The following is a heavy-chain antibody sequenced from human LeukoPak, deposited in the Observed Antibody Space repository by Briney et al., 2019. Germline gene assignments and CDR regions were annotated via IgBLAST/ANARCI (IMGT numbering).Heavy chain of an antibody. CDR3: ARDSMGAKGAFDI. J-gene: IGHJ3*02. CDR2: TRNKANSYTT. V-gene: IGHV3-72*01. CDR1: GFTFSDHY. D-gene: IGHD1-26*01. Sequence: GGSLRLSCAASGFTFSDHYMDWVRQAPGKGLEWVGRTRNKANSYTTEYAASVEDRFTISRDDSKNSLYLQMNSLKTEDTAVYYCARDSMGAKGAFDIWGQGTMVTVSS.